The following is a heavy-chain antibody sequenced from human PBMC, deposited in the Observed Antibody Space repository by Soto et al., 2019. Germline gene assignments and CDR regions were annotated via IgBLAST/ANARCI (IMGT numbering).Heavy chain of an antibody. D-gene: IGHD1-26*01. J-gene: IGHJ4*02. V-gene: IGHV4-34*01. Sequence: LSLTCAVYGGSFSGYYWSWIRQPPGKGLEWIGEINHSGSTNYNPSLKSRVTISVDTSKNQFSLKLSSVTAADTAVYYCARVRGGSRGYCFDYWGQGTLVTVS. CDR1: GGSFSGYY. CDR3: ARVRGGSRGYCFDY. CDR2: INHSGST.